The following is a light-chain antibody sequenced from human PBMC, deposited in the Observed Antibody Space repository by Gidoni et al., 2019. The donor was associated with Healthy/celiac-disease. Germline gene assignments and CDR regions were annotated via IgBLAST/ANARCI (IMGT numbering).Light chain of an antibody. V-gene: IGLV4-69*01. J-gene: IGLJ3*02. CDR3: QTWGTGIEV. CDR2: LNSDGSH. Sequence: QLVLTQSPSASASLRASVKLTCTLSSGHSSYAIAWPQQQPEKGPRYLMKLNSDGSHSKGDGIPDRFSGSSSGAERYLTISSLQSEDEADYYCQTWGTGIEVFGGGTKLTVL. CDR1: SGHSSYA.